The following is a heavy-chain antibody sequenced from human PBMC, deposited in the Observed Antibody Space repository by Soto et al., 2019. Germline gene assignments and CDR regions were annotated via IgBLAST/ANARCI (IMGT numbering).Heavy chain of an antibody. J-gene: IGHJ5*02. CDR3: ARGLGSGSYA. CDR1: GGSVSSGSYY. Sequence: PSETLSLTCTVSGGSVSSGSYYWSWIRQPPGKGLEWIGYIYYSGSTNYNPSLKSRVTISVDTSKNQFSLKLSSVTAADTAVYYCARGLGSGSYAWGKGTLVTVSS. D-gene: IGHD1-26*01. CDR2: IYYSGST. V-gene: IGHV4-61*01.